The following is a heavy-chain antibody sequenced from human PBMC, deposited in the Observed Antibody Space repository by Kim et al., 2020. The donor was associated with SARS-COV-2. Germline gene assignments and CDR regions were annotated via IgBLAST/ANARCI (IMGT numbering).Heavy chain of an antibody. Sequence: KTRYAQPFQGRLTITSNTSACTVYMDLRSLRSEDTAVYYCARDRSGWNDYWGQGTRVTVSS. CDR3: ARDRSGWNDY. J-gene: IGHJ4*02. V-gene: IGHV1-3*01. CDR2: KT. D-gene: IGHD6-19*01.